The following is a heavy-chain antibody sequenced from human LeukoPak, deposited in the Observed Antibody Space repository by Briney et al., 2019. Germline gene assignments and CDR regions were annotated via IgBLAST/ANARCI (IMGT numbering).Heavy chain of an antibody. CDR1: GYSFSHYW. D-gene: IGHD6-13*01. V-gene: IGHV5-51*01. CDR3: ARHRGIKRYSSSGDHAFDI. J-gene: IGHJ3*02. Sequence: GESLKISCKASGYSFSHYWIAWVRQTPGIGLEWMGSIYSGDSNTRYSPYFQGQVTISADKSISTAYLQWSSLKASDTAMYYCARHRGIKRYSSSGDHAFDIWGQGTMVTVSS. CDR2: IYSGDSNT.